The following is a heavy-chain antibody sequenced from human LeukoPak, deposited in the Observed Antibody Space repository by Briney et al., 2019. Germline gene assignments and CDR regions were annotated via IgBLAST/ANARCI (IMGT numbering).Heavy chain of an antibody. CDR1: GFSFRDYG. CDR2: IWNDGSKK. V-gene: IGHV3-33*01. CDR3: ARVGSGSWPWAFDI. Sequence: GRSLRLSCAASGFSFRDYGMHWVRQAPGKGLEWVGVIWNDGSKKDYADFVKGRLTISRDNSKSTLYPQVNSLRAEDTAVYYCARVGSGSWPWAFDIWGQGTMVTVSP. J-gene: IGHJ3*02. D-gene: IGHD3-10*01.